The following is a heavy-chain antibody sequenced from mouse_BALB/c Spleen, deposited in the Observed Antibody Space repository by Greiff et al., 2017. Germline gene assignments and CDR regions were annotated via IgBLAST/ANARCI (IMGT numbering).Heavy chain of an antibody. CDR1: GYTFTDYE. CDR3: TRSELYDYYYFDY. D-gene: IGHD2-4*01. J-gene: IGHJ2*01. V-gene: IGHV1-15*01. CDR2: IDPETGGT. Sequence: QVQLQQSGAELVRPGASVTLSCKASGYTFTDYEMHWVKQTPVHGLEWIGAIDPETGGTAYNQKFKGKATLTADKSSSTAYMELRSLTSEDSAVYYCTRSELYDYYYFDYWGQGTTLTVSS.